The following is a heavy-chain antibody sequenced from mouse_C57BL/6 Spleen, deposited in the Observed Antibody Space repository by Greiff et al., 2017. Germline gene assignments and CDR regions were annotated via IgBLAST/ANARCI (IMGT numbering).Heavy chain of an antibody. CDR1: GYTFTSYW. D-gene: IGHD1-1*01. Sequence: VKLLESGAELVKPGASVKLSCKASGYTFTSYWMQWVKQRPGQGLEWIGEIDPSDSYTNYNQKFKGKATLTVDTSSSTAYMQLSSLTSEDSAVYYCARRGRDYGSSDWFAYWGQGTLVTVSA. V-gene: IGHV1-50*01. CDR2: IDPSDSYT. CDR3: ARRGRDYGSSDWFAY. J-gene: IGHJ3*01.